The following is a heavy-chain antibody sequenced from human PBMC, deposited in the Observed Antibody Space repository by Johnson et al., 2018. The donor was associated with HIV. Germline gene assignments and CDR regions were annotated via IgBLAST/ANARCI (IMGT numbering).Heavy chain of an antibody. CDR1: GFTFTNAW. CDR3: TTPGDRWYTLVGEAAFDI. CDR2: IKSVSDDATK. J-gene: IGHJ3*02. D-gene: IGHD2-15*01. Sequence: MLLVESGGGLVKPGGSLRLSCVASGFTFTNAWMSWVRQAPGKGLEWVGCIKSVSDDATKDYGSPVKGRFTISRDDSSNTLYLQMNGLKTEDTAVYYCTTPGDRWYTLVGEAAFDIWGQGTMVTVSS. V-gene: IGHV3-15*01.